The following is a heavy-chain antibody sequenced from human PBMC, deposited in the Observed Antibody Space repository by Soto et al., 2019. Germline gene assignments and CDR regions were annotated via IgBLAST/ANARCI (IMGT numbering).Heavy chain of an antibody. CDR3: ARALRAYGDYYLDS. V-gene: IGHV1-8*01. CDR2: MNPNSGNT. CDR1: GYTYTRYD. D-gene: IGHD4-17*01. Sequence: ASVNVSCKASGYTYTRYDINWVRQATGQGPEWMGWMNPNSGNTGYAQKFRGRVAMTRNTSTSTAYMELGSLRSEDTAVYYCARALRAYGDYYLDSWGQGTLVTVSS. J-gene: IGHJ4*02.